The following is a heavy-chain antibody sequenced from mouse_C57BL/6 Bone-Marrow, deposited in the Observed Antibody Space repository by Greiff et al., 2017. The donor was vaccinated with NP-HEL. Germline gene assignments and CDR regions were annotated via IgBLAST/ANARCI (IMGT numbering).Heavy chain of an antibody. Sequence: EVMLVESGGDLVKPGGSLKLSCAASGFTFSSYGMSWVRQTPDKRLEWVATISSGGSYTYYPDSVKGRFTISRDNAKNTRYLQMSSLESEDTAMYYCARNHSNCWYFDVWGTGTTVTVAS. V-gene: IGHV5-6*02. CDR2: ISSGGSYT. CDR3: ARNHSNCWYFDV. D-gene: IGHD2-5*01. J-gene: IGHJ1*03. CDR1: GFTFSSYG.